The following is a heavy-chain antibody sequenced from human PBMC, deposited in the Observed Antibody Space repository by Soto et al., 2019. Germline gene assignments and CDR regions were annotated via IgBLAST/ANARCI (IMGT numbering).Heavy chain of an antibody. Sequence: QLQLQESGSGLVTPSQTLSLTCAVSGGSISSGGYSWSWIRQPPGKGLEWIGYIYHSGSTYYNPSLKSRVTISVDRSKTQFSLKLSSVTAADTVVYYCAAGGGLPRYYWGQGTLVTVSS. CDR3: AAGGGLPRYY. CDR2: IYHSGST. D-gene: IGHD5-12*01. J-gene: IGHJ4*02. CDR1: GGSISSGGYS. V-gene: IGHV4-30-2*01.